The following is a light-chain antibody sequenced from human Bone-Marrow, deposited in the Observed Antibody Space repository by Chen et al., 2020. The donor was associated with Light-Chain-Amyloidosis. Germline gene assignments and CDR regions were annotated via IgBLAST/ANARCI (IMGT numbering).Light chain of an antibody. CDR2: AAS. CDR3: QQYYSFPPT. CDR1: QGISSY. V-gene: IGKV1D-8*03. Sequence: VIWMTQSPSLLSASTGDRVTIRCRISQGISSYLAWYQQKPGKAPELLIYAASTLQSGVPSRFSGSGYGTDFTLTISCLQSEDFATYYCQQYYSFPPTFGQGTKVEIK. J-gene: IGKJ1*01.